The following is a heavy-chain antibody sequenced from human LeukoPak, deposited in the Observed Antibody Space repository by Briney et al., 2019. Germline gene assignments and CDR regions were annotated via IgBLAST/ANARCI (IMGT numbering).Heavy chain of an antibody. CDR1: GFTFGDYA. V-gene: IGHV3-49*03. CDR3: TRTMVVTPTSEFDY. CDR2: ISSKAYGGTT. D-gene: IGHD2-21*02. J-gene: IGHJ4*02. Sequence: PGRSLRLSCTASGFTFGDYAMSWFRQAPGKGLEWVGFISSKAYGGTTEYAASVKGRFTISRDDSKSIAYLQMNSLKTEDTAVYYCTRTMVVTPTSEFDYWGQGTLVTVSS.